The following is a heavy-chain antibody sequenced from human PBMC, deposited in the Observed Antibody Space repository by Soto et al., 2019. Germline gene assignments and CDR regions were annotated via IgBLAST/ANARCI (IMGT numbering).Heavy chain of an antibody. J-gene: IGHJ4*02. Sequence: QPGGSLRLSCAASGFTFSSYAMGWVRQGPGKGLEWVAVVSIGGSTHYADSVRGRFTISRDNSKNTLSLQMNSLTAGDTAVYFCAKRRGAGGHFDYWGQGALVTVSS. V-gene: IGHV3-23*01. D-gene: IGHD2-15*01. CDR3: AKRRGAGGHFDY. CDR1: GFTFSSYA. CDR2: VSIGGST.